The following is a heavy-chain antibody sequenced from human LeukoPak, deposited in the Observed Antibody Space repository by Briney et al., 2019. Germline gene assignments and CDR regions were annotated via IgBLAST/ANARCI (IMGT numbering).Heavy chain of an antibody. CDR2: ISSSSSYI. CDR1: GFTFSSYS. D-gene: IGHD4-17*01. Sequence: GGSLRLSCVVSGFTFSSYSMNWVRQAPGKGLEWVSSISSSSSYIYYADSVKGRFTISRDNSKNTLYLQMNSLRAEDTAVYYCGKGDYGDYFFDYWGQGTLVTVSS. V-gene: IGHV3-21*04. J-gene: IGHJ4*02. CDR3: GKGDYGDYFFDY.